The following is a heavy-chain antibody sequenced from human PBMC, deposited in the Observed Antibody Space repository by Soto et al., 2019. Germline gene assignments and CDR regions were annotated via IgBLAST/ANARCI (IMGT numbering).Heavy chain of an antibody. CDR2: MYYSGRT. J-gene: IGHJ4*02. D-gene: IGHD6-13*01. V-gene: IGHV4-59*01. CDR1: GGSISSYY. CDR3: ARDGYSSYFDY. Sequence: PSETLSLTCTASGGSISSYYWSWIRQPPGKGLEWIGYMYYSGRTNYNPSLKSRVTISVDTSKNQFSLKLSSVTAADAAVYYCARDGYSSYFDYWGQGTLVTVSS.